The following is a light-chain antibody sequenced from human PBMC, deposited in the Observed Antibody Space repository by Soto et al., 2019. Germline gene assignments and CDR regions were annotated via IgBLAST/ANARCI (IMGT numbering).Light chain of an antibody. CDR1: SSNIGSNT. J-gene: IGLJ1*01. CDR3: AAWDDSRNGYV. Sequence: QLVLTQPPSASGTPGQRVTISCSGSSSNIGSNTVNWYQQLPGTAPKLLIYNNNQRPSGVPDRFSGSKSGTSASLAISGLQSEDEAAYYCAAWDDSRNGYVFGTGTTLTVL. CDR2: NNN. V-gene: IGLV1-44*01.